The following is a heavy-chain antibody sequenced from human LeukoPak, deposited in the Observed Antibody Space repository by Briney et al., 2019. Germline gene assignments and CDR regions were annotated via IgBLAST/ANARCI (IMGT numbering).Heavy chain of an antibody. Sequence: SETLSLTCTVSGGSISSSNYYWGWIRQPPGKGLEWIGYILYSGTTTNYNPSLKSRVTISVDTSKNQFSLKLSSVTAADTAVYYCARVGDWNDLVYWGQGTLVTVSS. CDR3: ARVGDWNDLVY. CDR1: GGSISSSNYY. D-gene: IGHD1-1*01. J-gene: IGHJ4*02. V-gene: IGHV4-39*07. CDR2: ILYSGTT.